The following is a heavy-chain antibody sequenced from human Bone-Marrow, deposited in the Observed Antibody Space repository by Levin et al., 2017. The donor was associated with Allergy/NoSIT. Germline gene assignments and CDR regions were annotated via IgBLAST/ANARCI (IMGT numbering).Heavy chain of an antibody. CDR3: ASWAMYHYVRCAFDYFYYAMDV. J-gene: IGHJ6*02. CDR2: ISAGGNYI. CDR1: GILFSSYD. Sequence: GESLKISCAASGILFSSYDMNWVRQAPGKGLEWVSSISAGGNYIYYADSVKGRFTISRDNAKNSLFLQMNSLRAEDTAVYYCASWAMYHYVRCAFDYFYYAMDVWGQGTTVTVSS. V-gene: IGHV3-21*01. D-gene: IGHD3-10*02.